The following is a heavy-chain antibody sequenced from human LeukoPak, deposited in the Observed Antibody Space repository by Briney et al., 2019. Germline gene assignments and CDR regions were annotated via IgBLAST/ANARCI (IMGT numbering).Heavy chain of an antibody. CDR1: GYTFTGYH. D-gene: IGHD1-26*01. CDR2: INTNTGNP. CDR3: YYIDV. J-gene: IGHJ6*03. V-gene: IGHV7-4-1*01. Sequence: ASVKVSCKASGYTFTGYHLHWVRQAPGQGLDWMGWINTNTGNPTYAQGFTGRFVFSLETSVGTSYYCARGRGSSARLGYFYYYIDVWGQGTTVSVSS.